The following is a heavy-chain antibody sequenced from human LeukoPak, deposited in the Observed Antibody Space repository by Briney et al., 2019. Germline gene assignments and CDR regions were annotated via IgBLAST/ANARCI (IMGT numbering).Heavy chain of an antibody. J-gene: IGHJ3*02. CDR3: AKPRQGGRGYSYGNDAFDI. CDR2: ISSSSSYI. Sequence: GGSLRLSCAASGFTLNNYGMNWVRQAPGKGLEWVSSISSSSSYIYYADSVKGRFTISRDNAKNSLYLQMYSLRAEDTAVYYCAKPRQGGRGYSYGNDAFDIWGQGTMVTVSS. CDR1: GFTLNNYG. V-gene: IGHV3-21*01. D-gene: IGHD5-18*01.